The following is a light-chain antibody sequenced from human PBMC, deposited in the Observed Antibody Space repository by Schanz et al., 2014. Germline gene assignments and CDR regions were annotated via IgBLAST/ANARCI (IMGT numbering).Light chain of an antibody. CDR1: QSVSSN. V-gene: IGKV3-15*01. CDR3: QQYGSSPGT. Sequence: EIVMTQSPATLSVSPGERASLSCRASQSVSSNLAWYQQKPGQAPRLLISGASTRATGIPARFSGSGSGTEFTLTISSLQSEDFAVYYCQQYGSSPGTFGQGTKVEIK. J-gene: IGKJ1*01. CDR2: GAS.